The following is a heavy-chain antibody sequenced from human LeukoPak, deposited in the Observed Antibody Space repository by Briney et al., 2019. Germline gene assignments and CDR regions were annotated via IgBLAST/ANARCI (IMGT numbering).Heavy chain of an antibody. Sequence: GGSLRLSCAASGFTFSSYWMHWVRQAPGKGLVWVSRINNDGSTTTYADSVKGRFTISRDNAKNSLYLQMNSLRAEDTAVYYCARDYYDSSGYYYFDYWGQGTLVTVSS. CDR3: ARDYYDSSGYYYFDY. V-gene: IGHV3-74*01. J-gene: IGHJ4*02. D-gene: IGHD3-22*01. CDR1: GFTFSSYW. CDR2: INNDGSTT.